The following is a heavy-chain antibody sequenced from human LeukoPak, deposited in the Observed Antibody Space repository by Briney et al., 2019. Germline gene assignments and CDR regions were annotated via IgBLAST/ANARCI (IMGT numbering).Heavy chain of an antibody. CDR3: ARRGYCSGGSCYREYDY. CDR2: ISAYNGNT. J-gene: IGHJ4*02. Sequence: ASVKVSCKASGYTFTSYGISWVRQAPGQGLEWMGWISAYNGNTNYAQKLQGRVTMTTDTSTSIAYMELRSLRSDDTAVYYCARRGYCSGGSCYREYDYWGQGTLVTVSS. CDR1: GYTFTSYG. D-gene: IGHD2-15*01. V-gene: IGHV1-18*04.